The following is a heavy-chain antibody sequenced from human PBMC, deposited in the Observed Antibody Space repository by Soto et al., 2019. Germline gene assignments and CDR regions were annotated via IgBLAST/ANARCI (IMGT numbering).Heavy chain of an antibody. J-gene: IGHJ3*02. D-gene: IGHD3-22*01. CDR2: ISGSGGGT. CDR1: GFTFNIYA. V-gene: IGHV3-23*01. Sequence: GGSLRLSCAASGFTFNIYAMSWVRQAPGKGLEWVSAISGSGGGTYYADSVKGRFTISRDNSKNTLYVQMNSLRAEDTAVYYCAKDFLYDSSGYYYKRGAFDIWGQGTMVTVSS. CDR3: AKDFLYDSSGYYYKRGAFDI.